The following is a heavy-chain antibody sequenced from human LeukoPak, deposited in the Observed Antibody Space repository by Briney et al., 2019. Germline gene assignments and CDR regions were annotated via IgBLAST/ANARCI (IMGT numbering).Heavy chain of an antibody. CDR1: GGSISGYY. CDR2: IYYSGST. J-gene: IGHJ6*02. V-gene: IGHV4-59*01. Sequence: PSETLSLTCTVSGGSISGYYWSWIRQPPGKGLEWIGYIYYSGSTNYNPSLKSRVTISVDTSKNQFSLKLSSVTAADTAVYYCARHLRYYGMDVWGQGTTVTVSS. CDR3: ARHLRYYGMDV.